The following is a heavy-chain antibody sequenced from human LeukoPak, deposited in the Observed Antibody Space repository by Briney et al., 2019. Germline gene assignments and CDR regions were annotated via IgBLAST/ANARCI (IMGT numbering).Heavy chain of an antibody. CDR3: ARVGGYEPNYFDY. CDR1: GGSISSYY. CDR2: IYYSGST. D-gene: IGHD5-12*01. V-gene: IGHV4-59*01. J-gene: IGHJ4*02. Sequence: SETLSLTCTVSGGSISSYYWSWIRQPPGKGLEWIGYIYYSGSTNYNPSLKSRVTISVDTPKNQFSLKLSSVTAADTAVYHCARVGGYEPNYFDYWGQGTLVTVSS.